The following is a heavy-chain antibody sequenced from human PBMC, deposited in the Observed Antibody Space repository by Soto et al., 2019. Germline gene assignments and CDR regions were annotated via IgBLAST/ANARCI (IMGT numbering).Heavy chain of an antibody. J-gene: IGHJ3*02. D-gene: IGHD2-15*01. CDR2: VYYTGST. Sequence: TSETLSLTCTFSGCSISNFYWSWIRQPPGKGLEWIGYVYYTGSTSYNPSLKRRVTFSADSSRGQFSLRLNSVTAADTAVYYCASPLYCSGGSCYLPHFDIWGQGTMVTVSS. CDR3: ASPLYCSGGSCYLPHFDI. CDR1: GCSISNFY. V-gene: IGHV4-59*08.